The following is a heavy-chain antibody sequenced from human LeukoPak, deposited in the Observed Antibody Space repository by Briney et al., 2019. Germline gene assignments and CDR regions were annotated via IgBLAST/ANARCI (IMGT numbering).Heavy chain of an antibody. Sequence: PSETLSLTCAVSGYSISSGYYWGWIRQPPGKGLEWIGEINHSGSTNYNPSLKSRVTISVDTSKNQFSLKLSSVTAADTAVYYCARGWRYYYDSSGRGGWFDPWGQGTLVTVSS. V-gene: IGHV4-38-2*01. CDR2: INHSGST. J-gene: IGHJ5*02. D-gene: IGHD3-22*01. CDR3: ARGWRYYYDSSGRGGWFDP. CDR1: GYSISSGYY.